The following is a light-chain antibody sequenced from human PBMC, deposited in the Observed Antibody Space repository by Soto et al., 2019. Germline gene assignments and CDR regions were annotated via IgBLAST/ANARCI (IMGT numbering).Light chain of an antibody. CDR3: QQYGSSSTWT. V-gene: IGKV3-20*01. Sequence: EIVLTQSPGTLSLSPGERATLSCRASQSVSSAYLAWYQHKPGQPPTLLIYAASSRVTGIPDRFSGSGSGTDFTLTISRRGPKDFAVYYCQQYGSSSTWTFGQGTKVEIK. CDR1: QSVSSAY. J-gene: IGKJ1*01. CDR2: AAS.